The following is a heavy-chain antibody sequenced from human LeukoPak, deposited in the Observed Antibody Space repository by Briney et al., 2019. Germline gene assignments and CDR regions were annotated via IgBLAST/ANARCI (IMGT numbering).Heavy chain of an antibody. CDR3: ARVGAGSFDY. V-gene: IGHV4-39*07. Sequence: SETLSLTCTVSGGSISSSSYYWGWIRQPPGKGLEWIGSIYYSGSTYYNPSLKSRVTISVDTSKNQFSLKLSSVTAADTAVYYCARVGAGSFDYWGQGTLVTVSS. D-gene: IGHD3-10*01. CDR2: IYYSGST. J-gene: IGHJ4*02. CDR1: GGSISSSSYY.